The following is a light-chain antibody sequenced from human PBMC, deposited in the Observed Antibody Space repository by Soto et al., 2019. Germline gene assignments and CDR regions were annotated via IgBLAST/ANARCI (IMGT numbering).Light chain of an antibody. Sequence: QSALTQPPSASGSPGQSVTISCTGTSSDVGDYNYVSWYQQHPGKAPKLMIYEVSKRPSGVPDRFSGSKSGNTASLTVSGLQAEDEADYYCSSYAGNNNGVFGTRTKVTVL. V-gene: IGLV2-8*01. CDR2: EVS. J-gene: IGLJ1*01. CDR3: SSYAGNNNGV. CDR1: SSDVGDYNY.